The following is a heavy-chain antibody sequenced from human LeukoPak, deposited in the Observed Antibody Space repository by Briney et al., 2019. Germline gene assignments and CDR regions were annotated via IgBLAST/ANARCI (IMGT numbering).Heavy chain of an antibody. Sequence: GASVKVSCKASGYTFTSYGISWVRQAPGQGLEWMGWINPNSGGTNYAQKFQGRVTMTRDTSISTAYMELSRLRSDDTAVYYCAREEDYYDSSGYYFSLDYWGQGTLVTVSS. CDR1: GYTFTSYG. CDR3: AREEDYYDSSGYYFSLDY. D-gene: IGHD3-22*01. J-gene: IGHJ4*02. V-gene: IGHV1-2*02. CDR2: INPNSGGT.